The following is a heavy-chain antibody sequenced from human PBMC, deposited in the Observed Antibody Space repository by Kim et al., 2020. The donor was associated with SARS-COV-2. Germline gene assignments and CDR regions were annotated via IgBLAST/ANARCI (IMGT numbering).Heavy chain of an antibody. Sequence: GGSLRLSCAASGFTFSDYDMSWIRQAPGKGLEWVSYISSSGSTIYYADSVKGRFTISRDNAKNSLYLQMNSLRAEDTAVYYCARVPSFGPRADYWGQGTLVTVSS. D-gene: IGHD3-10*01. CDR1: GFTFSDYD. CDR2: ISSSGSTI. V-gene: IGHV3-11*01. J-gene: IGHJ4*02. CDR3: ARVPSFGPRADY.